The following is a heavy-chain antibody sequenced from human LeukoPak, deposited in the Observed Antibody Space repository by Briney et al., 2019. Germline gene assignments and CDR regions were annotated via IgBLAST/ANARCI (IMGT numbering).Heavy chain of an antibody. CDR3: ARLPPTTVTTN. Sequence: SETLSLTCTVSGGSISSSSSSWGWVRQPPGKGLEWVGSIYYSGSTYYNKSLESRVTISVDTSKNQFSLKLSSVTAADTAVYYCARLPPTTVTTNWGQGTLVTVSS. D-gene: IGHD4-17*01. CDR1: GGSISSSSSS. J-gene: IGHJ4*02. V-gene: IGHV4-39*01. CDR2: IYYSGST.